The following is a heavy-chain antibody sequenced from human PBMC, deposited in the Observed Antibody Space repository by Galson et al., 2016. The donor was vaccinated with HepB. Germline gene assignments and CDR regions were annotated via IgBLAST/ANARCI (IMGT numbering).Heavy chain of an antibody. J-gene: IGHJ4*02. CDR2: MSIDGTKT. Sequence: SLRLSCAASGFTFSSYGMHWVRQAPGKGLEWVAVMSIDGTKTYYADSVKGRFTISRDSSRNTLSLHLNSLRVEDTAVYYCAKWGRGWYHFYIWGQGTLVSVSS. D-gene: IGHD6-19*01. CDR1: GFTFSSYG. V-gene: IGHV3-30*04. CDR3: AKWGRGWYHFYI.